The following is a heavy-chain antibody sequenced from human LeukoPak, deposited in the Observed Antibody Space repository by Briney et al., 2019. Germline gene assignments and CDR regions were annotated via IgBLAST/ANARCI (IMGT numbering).Heavy chain of an antibody. CDR2: IYPGDSDT. D-gene: IGHD1-1*01. V-gene: IGHV5-51*01. CDR1: GFSFTSYW. J-gene: IGHJ4*02. CDR3: AGRGTGTTLAFDY. Sequence: GDSLKISCKGSGFSFTSYWIGWVRQMPGKGLEWMGIIYPGDSDTRYSPSFQGQVTISVDKSITTAYLQWSSLKASDTAIYYCAGRGTGTTLAFDYWGQGTLVTVSS.